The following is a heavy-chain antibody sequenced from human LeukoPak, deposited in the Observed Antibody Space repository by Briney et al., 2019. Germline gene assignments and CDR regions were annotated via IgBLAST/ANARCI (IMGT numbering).Heavy chain of an antibody. CDR2: IYSGGST. J-gene: IGHJ4*02. Sequence: PGGSLRLSCAASGFTVSSNYMSWVRQAPGKGLEWVSVIYSGGSTYYADSVKGRFTISRDNSKNTLYLQMNSLRAEDTAVYYCARAHTLVYSSGWYLDYWGQGTLVTVSS. CDR1: GFTVSSNY. CDR3: ARAHTLVYSSGWYLDY. V-gene: IGHV3-53*01. D-gene: IGHD6-19*01.